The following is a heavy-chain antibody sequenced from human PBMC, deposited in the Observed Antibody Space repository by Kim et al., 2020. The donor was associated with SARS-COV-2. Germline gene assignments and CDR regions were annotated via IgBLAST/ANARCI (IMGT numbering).Heavy chain of an antibody. Sequence: SETLSLTCAVSGGSISSSNWWIWVRQPPGKGLEWIGEIYHSGSTNYNPSLKSRVTISVDKSKNQFSLKLSSVTAADTAVYYCARSPYCSSTSCLARQFDYWGQGTLVTVSS. D-gene: IGHD2-2*01. J-gene: IGHJ4*02. CDR1: GGSISSSNW. V-gene: IGHV4-4*02. CDR2: IYHSGST. CDR3: ARSPYCSSTSCLARQFDY.